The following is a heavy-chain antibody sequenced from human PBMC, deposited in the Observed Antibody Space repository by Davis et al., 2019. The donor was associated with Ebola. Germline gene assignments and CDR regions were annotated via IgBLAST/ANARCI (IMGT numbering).Heavy chain of an antibody. CDR1: GFSSSSHW. D-gene: IGHD3-16*01. CDR2: IRQDGSEK. Sequence: ESLKISCAASGFSSSSHWMSWVRQAPGKRLEWVANIRQDGSEKHYVDSVKGRFTISRDNAKNSLYLQMNSLRAEDTAVYYCAREAVWRFDPWGQGTLVTVSS. V-gene: IGHV3-7*03. J-gene: IGHJ5*02. CDR3: AREAVWRFDP.